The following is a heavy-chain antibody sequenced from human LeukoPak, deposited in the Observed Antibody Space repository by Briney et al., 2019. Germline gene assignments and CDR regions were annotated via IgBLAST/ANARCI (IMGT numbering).Heavy chain of an antibody. V-gene: IGHV3-23*01. CDR1: GFTFSSYA. CDR3: AKRLYSSSWSRGVIDP. CDR2: ISGSGGST. J-gene: IGHJ5*02. Sequence: PGGSLRLSCAASGFTFSSYAMSWVRQAPGKGLEWVSAISGSGGSTYYADSVKGRFTISRDNSKNTLYLQMNSLRAEDTAVYYCAKRLYSSSWSRGVIDPWGQGTLVTVSS. D-gene: IGHD6-13*01.